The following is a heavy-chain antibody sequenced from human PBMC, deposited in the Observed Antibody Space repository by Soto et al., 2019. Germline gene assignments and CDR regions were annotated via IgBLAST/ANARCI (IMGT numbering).Heavy chain of an antibody. J-gene: IGHJ6*03. V-gene: IGHV1-18*01. CDR1: GYPFTSYS. CDR2: ISTYNGNT. CDR3: ARGVDYFYQYMDV. Sequence: QCQLMQSGAEVKKPGASVKVACKASGYPFTSYSISWVRQAPGQGLEWMGWISTYNGNTNYAQKFQGRLTMTTDTSTSTAYMEVRSLSSDDTAVYYCARGVDYFYQYMDVWGKGTTVTVSS.